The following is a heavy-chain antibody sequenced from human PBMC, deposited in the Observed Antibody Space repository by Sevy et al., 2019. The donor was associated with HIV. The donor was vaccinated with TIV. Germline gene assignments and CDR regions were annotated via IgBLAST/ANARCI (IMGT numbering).Heavy chain of an antibody. CDR3: AKHMVGTTTAFDM. CDR1: RFTFSTYA. CDR2: LSGSGGST. J-gene: IGHJ3*02. V-gene: IGHV3-23*01. Sequence: GGSLRLSCAASRFTFSTYAMSWVRQAPGKGLEWVSTLSGSGGSTYYADSVKGRFTISRDNSKNTLYLQMNSLRAEDTAVYYCAKHMVGTTTAFDMWGQWTMVTVSS. D-gene: IGHD1-26*01.